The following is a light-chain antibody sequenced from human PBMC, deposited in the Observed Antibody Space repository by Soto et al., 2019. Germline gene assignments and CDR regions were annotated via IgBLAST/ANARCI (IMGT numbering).Light chain of an antibody. CDR2: DAS. CDR1: QTIRTS. V-gene: IGKV3-11*01. Sequence: IVMTQSPDTLSLSPGARATLSCRASQTIRTSLAWYQQRPGQARRLLIFDASRKTFGVPDRFTGSGSGTDFTLTINRLEPEDFGVYYCQQRSSWPPTVGPGTRLEIK. CDR3: QQRSSWPPT. J-gene: IGKJ5*01.